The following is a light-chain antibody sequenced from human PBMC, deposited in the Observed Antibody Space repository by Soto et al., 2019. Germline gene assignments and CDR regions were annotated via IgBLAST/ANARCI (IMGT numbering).Light chain of an antibody. V-gene: IGKV3-20*01. J-gene: IGKJ1*01. CDR2: GAS. Sequence: EIVLTQSPGTLSLSPGERATLSCRASQSVSSSYLAWYQQKPGQAPRLLIYGASSRATGIPDRFSGSGSGTDFTLTISRLEPEDFAVYYCQQYGSSPPMTFGQGTKVDNK. CDR1: QSVSSSY. CDR3: QQYGSSPPMT.